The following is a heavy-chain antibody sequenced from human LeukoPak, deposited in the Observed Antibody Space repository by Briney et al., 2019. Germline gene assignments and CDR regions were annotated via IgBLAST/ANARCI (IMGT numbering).Heavy chain of an antibody. Sequence: PGGSLRLSCAASGLTFSSYAMHWVRQAPGKGLEYVSAISSNGGSTYYANSVKGRFTISRDNSKNTLYLQMGSLRAEDMAVYYCAGVTGPRDYWGQGTLVTVSS. CDR1: GLTFSSYA. CDR2: ISSNGGST. J-gene: IGHJ4*02. CDR3: AGVTGPRDY. V-gene: IGHV3-64*01.